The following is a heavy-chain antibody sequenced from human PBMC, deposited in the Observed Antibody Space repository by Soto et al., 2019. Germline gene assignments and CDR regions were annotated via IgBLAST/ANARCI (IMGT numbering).Heavy chain of an antibody. CDR2: IYYSGST. Sequence: SETLSLTCTVSGGSIISYYWSWSLQPPWKGLEWIGYIYYSGSTNYNPSLKSRVTISVDTSKNQFSLKLSSVTAADTAVYYCARLGGYSGYEAGLVYYYYGMDVWGQGTTVTVSS. CDR1: GGSIISYY. J-gene: IGHJ6*02. CDR3: ARLGGYSGYEAGLVYYYYGMDV. D-gene: IGHD5-12*01. V-gene: IGHV4-59*08.